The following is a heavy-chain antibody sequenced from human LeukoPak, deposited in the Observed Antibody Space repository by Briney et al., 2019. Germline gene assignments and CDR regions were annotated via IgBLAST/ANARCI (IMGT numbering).Heavy chain of an antibody. V-gene: IGHV4-30-4*01. J-gene: IGHJ5*02. CDR3: ARPYYYDSRIDP. D-gene: IGHD3-22*01. Sequence: SQTLSLTCTVSGGSISSGDYYWSWIRQPPGKGLEWIGYMYYSRSTYYNPSLKSRATISVDTSKNQFSLKLSSVTAADTAVYYCARPYYYDSRIDPWGQGTLVTVSS. CDR1: GGSISSGDYY. CDR2: MYYSRST.